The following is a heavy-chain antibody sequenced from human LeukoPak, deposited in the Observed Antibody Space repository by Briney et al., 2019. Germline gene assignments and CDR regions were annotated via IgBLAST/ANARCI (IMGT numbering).Heavy chain of an antibody. V-gene: IGHV1-46*01. CDR1: GYTFTSYY. CDR3: ARVARYSGYDSDY. D-gene: IGHD5-12*01. J-gene: IGHJ4*02. CDR2: INPSGGST. Sequence: ASVKVSCKASGYTFTSYYMHWVRQAPGQGLEWMGIINPSGGSTRYAQKFQGRVTMTRDTSISTAYMELSRLRSDDTAVYYCARVARYSGYDSDYWGQGTLVTVSS.